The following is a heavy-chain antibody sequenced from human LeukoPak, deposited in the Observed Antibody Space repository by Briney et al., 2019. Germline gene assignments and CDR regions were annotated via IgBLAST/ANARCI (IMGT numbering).Heavy chain of an antibody. CDR2: FDPEDGET. CDR1: GYTLTELS. CDR3: ARGPLLWFGELHYYYYGMDV. D-gene: IGHD3-10*01. J-gene: IGHJ6*02. Sequence: ASVKVSCKVSGYTLTELSMHWVRQAPGKGLEWMGGFDPEDGETIYAQKFQGRVTMTEDTSTDTAYMELSSLRSEDTAVYYCARGPLLWFGELHYYYYGMDVWGQGTTVTVSS. V-gene: IGHV1-24*01.